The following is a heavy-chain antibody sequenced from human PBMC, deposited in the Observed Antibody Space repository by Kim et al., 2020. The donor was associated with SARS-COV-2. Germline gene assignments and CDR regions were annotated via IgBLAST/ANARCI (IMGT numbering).Heavy chain of an antibody. J-gene: IGHJ4*02. CDR3: ARGGYSGSYHLDY. V-gene: IGHV4-34*01. D-gene: IGHD1-26*01. CDR1: GGSFSGYY. CDR2: INHSGST. Sequence: SETLSLTCAVYGGSFSGYYWSWIRQPPGKGLEWIGEINHSGSTNYNPFLKSRVTISVDTSKNQFSLKLSSVTAADTAVYYCARGGYSGSYHLDYWGQGTLVTVSS.